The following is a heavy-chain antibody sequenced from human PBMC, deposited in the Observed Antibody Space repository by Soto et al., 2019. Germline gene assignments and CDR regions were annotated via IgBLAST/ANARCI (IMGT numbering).Heavy chain of an antibody. V-gene: IGHV3-30-3*01. J-gene: IGHJ6*02. D-gene: IGHD2-15*01. CDR1: GFTFSSYA. Sequence: HPGGSLRLSCAASGFTFSSYAMHWVRQAPGKGLEWVAVISYDGSNKYYADSVKGRFTISRDNSKNTLYLQMNSLRAEDTAVYYCARELGYCSGGSCYPYGMDVWGQGTTVTVSS. CDR2: ISYDGSNK. CDR3: ARELGYCSGGSCYPYGMDV.